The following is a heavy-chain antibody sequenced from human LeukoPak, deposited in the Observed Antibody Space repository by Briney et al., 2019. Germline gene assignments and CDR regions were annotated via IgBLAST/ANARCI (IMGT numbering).Heavy chain of an antibody. CDR2: IYHSGST. D-gene: IGHD6-25*01. Sequence: GSLRLSCAASGFTFSSYWMSWVRQPPGKGLEWIGEIYHSGSTNYNPSLKSRVTISVDKSKNQFSLKLSSVTAADTAVYYCAREAATGGENWFDPWGQGTLVTVSS. J-gene: IGHJ5*02. CDR3: AREAATGGENWFDP. V-gene: IGHV4-4*02. CDR1: GFTFSSYW.